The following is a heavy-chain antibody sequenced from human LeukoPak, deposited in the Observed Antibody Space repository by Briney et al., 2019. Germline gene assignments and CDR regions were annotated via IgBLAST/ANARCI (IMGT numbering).Heavy chain of an antibody. J-gene: IGHJ4*02. CDR3: ARVSTGGQYDY. D-gene: IGHD1-14*01. Sequence: PSETLSLTCTVSDGSISSYYWSWIRQPAGKGLEWIGRIFSTGSTNYNPSLKSRVTMSVDTSKNQFSLKLSSVTAADTAVYYRARVSTGGQYDYWGQGTLVTVSS. V-gene: IGHV4-4*07. CDR2: IFSTGST. CDR1: DGSISSYY.